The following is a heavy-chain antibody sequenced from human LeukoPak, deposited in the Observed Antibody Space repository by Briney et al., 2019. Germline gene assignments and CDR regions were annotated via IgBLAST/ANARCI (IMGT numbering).Heavy chain of an antibody. J-gene: IGHJ5*02. V-gene: IGHV3-73*01. CDR2: MDKETNLYAT. D-gene: IGHD1-26*01. CDR3: TRDSGTYNWFDP. Sequence: GGSLRLSCVASGSTFSDSAIHWVRQSSGKGLEWIGHMDKETNLYATALAASVKGRFTVSRDDSKNTAYLHMNSLKTEDTALYYCTRDSGTYNWFDPWGQGTLVTVSS. CDR1: GSTFSDSA.